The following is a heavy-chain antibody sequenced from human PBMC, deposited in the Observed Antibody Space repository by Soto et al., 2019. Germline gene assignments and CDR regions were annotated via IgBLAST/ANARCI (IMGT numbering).Heavy chain of an antibody. J-gene: IGHJ4*02. CDR1: GGTFSSYA. V-gene: IGHV1-69*13. CDR3: AREATVVTGSFDY. D-gene: IGHD4-17*01. CDR2: IIPIFGTA. Sequence: ASVKVSCKASGGTFSSYAISWVRQAPGQGLEWMGGIIPIFGTANYAQKFQGRVTITADESTSTAYMELSSLRSEDTAVYYCAREATVVTGSFDYWGQGTLVTSPQ.